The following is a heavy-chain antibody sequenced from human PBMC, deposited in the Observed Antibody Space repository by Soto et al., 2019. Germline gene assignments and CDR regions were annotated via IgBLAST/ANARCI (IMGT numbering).Heavy chain of an antibody. V-gene: IGHV3-21*01. J-gene: IGHJ5*02. CDR3: TRDASRDSSARGWFDP. CDR1: GCTFRSFT. D-gene: IGHD6-13*01. CDR2: ISSNSAYI. Sequence: GGSLILSWAASGCTFRSFTMNWVRPAPGKGLEWVSTISSNSAYIYYTDALRGRFTISRDNAKNSLHLQMNSLRAEDTAVYYCTRDASRDSSARGWFDPWGPGTLVTVSS.